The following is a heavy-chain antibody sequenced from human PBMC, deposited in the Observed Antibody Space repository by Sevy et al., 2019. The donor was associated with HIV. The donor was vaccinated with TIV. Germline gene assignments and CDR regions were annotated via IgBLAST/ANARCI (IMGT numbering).Heavy chain of an antibody. D-gene: IGHD1-26*01. CDR2: IKSKTDGGTT. CDR1: GLTFSNAW. CDR3: STEISHIGGASHYYAMDV. V-gene: IGHV3-15*01. Sequence: GGSLRLSCAGSGLTFSNAWMIWVRQAPGKGLEWVGRIKSKTDGGTTDYAAPVKGRFIISRDDSKNTVYLQMNRLKTDDTAVYHCSTEISHIGGASHYYAMDVWGQGTTVTVSS. J-gene: IGHJ6*02.